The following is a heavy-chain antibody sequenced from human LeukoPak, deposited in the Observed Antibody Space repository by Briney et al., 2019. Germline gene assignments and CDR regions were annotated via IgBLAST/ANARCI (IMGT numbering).Heavy chain of an antibody. Sequence: SETLSLTCTVSGGSITSSPYYWAWIRQPPGKGLEWIGVIYYSGSTFYNPSLESRVTISIDSSKNQFSLKLSSVTAADTAVYYCARGATGWFDPWGQGTLVTLSS. CDR2: IYYSGST. J-gene: IGHJ5*02. CDR3: ARGATGWFDP. CDR1: GGSITSSPYY. D-gene: IGHD1-26*01. V-gene: IGHV4-39*07.